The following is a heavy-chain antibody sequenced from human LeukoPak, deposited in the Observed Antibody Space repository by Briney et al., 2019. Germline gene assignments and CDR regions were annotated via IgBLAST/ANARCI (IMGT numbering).Heavy chain of an antibody. J-gene: IGHJ4*02. CDR2: TNWNGGST. CDR1: GFTFDDYG. Sequence: GGSLRLSCAASGFTFDDYGMSWVRQAPGKGLEWVSGTNWNGGSTGYADSVKGRFTISRDNAKNSLYLQMNSLRAEDTALYYCARGGYSYGFNYFDYWGQGTLVTVSS. D-gene: IGHD5-18*01. CDR3: ARGGYSYGFNYFDY. V-gene: IGHV3-20*04.